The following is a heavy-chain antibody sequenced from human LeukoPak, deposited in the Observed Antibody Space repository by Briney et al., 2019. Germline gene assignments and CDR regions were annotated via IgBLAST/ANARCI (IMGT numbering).Heavy chain of an antibody. D-gene: IGHD3-10*01. Sequence: SVKVSCKASGGTFSSYTISWVRQAPGQGLEWMGRIIPILGIANYAQKFQGRVTITADKSTSTAYMELSSPRSEDTAVYYCARDSPMVRGEYLGGYYYYHYMDVWGKGTTVTVSS. CDR2: IIPILGIA. V-gene: IGHV1-69*04. J-gene: IGHJ6*03. CDR1: GGTFSSYT. CDR3: ARDSPMVRGEYLGGYYYYHYMDV.